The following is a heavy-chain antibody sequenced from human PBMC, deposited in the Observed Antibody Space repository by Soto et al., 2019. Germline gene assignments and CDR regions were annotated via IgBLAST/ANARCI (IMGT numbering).Heavy chain of an antibody. CDR2: ITWNGGDI. Sequence: EVQLVESGGGLVQPGRSLRLSCAASGFTFEDYAMHWVRQAPGKGLEWVSGITWNGGDIAYADSVKGRFTMSRDNAKNSLFLQMSRLRAEDTALYYCAKARYTSSSSYFDYWGQGTLVTVSS. J-gene: IGHJ4*02. CDR1: GFTFEDYA. CDR3: AKARYTSSSSYFDY. V-gene: IGHV3-9*01. D-gene: IGHD6-6*01.